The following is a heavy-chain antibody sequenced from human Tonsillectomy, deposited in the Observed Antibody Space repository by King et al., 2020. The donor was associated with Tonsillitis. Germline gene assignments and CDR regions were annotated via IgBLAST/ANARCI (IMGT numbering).Heavy chain of an antibody. V-gene: IGHV3-15*01. CDR1: GFTFSNAW. CDR2: IKSKTDGGTT. CDR3: ITNNYGKVSLWY. D-gene: IGHD5-18*01. Sequence: VQLVESGGGLVKPGGSLRLSCAASGFTFSNAWMSWVRQAPGKGLEWVGRIKSKTDGGTTEYAAPVKGRFTISRDDSENTLSLQMNSLKTEDTAFYYCITNNYGKVSLWYWGQRTLVTVSS. J-gene: IGHJ4*02.